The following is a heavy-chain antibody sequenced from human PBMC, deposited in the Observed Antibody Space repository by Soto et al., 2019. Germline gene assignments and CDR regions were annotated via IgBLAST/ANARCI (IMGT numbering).Heavy chain of an antibody. D-gene: IGHD2-2*02. Sequence: PSQTLSLTCGISGDSVSSNSAAWNWIRQSPSRGLEWLGRTYYRSKWYNDYAVSVKSRTTINPDTSKNQFSLQLNSVTPEDTAVYYCARDLLRSIVVVPAAITTVVYYYYGMDVWGQGTTVTVSS. J-gene: IGHJ6*02. CDR3: ARDLLRSIVVVPAAITTVVYYYYGMDV. V-gene: IGHV6-1*01. CDR2: TYYRSKWYN. CDR1: GDSVSSNSAA.